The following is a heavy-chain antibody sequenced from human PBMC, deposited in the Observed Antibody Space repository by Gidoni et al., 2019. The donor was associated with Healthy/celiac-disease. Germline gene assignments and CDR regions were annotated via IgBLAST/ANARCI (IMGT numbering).Heavy chain of an antibody. CDR3: ARDSSGWYWGFDY. CDR2: ISSNGGST. D-gene: IGHD6-19*01. Sequence: VQLVESGGGLVQPGGSLRLSCAASGFPFSSYAMHWVRQAPGKGLEYVSAISSNGGSTYYANSVKGRFTIARDNSKNTLYLQMGSLRAEDMAVYYCARDSSGWYWGFDYWGQGTLVTVSS. V-gene: IGHV3-64*01. J-gene: IGHJ4*02. CDR1: GFPFSSYA.